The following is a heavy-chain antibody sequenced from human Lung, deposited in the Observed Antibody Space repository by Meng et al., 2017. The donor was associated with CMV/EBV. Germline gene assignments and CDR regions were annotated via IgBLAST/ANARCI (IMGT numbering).Heavy chain of an antibody. D-gene: IGHD3-10*01. CDR2: IPHRGSS. J-gene: IGHJ1*01. CDR1: GDSITNHNW. CDR3: LRRSGGSV. V-gene: IGHV4-4*02. Sequence: QVQLGESGPALVEPSATLSLTCAVSGDSITNHNWWAWVRQPPGKGLEWIGEIPHRGSSAYNPSLKSRVSMSIDKSKNQFSLKLTSVTAADMAVYHCLRRSGGSVWGQGTLVTVSS.